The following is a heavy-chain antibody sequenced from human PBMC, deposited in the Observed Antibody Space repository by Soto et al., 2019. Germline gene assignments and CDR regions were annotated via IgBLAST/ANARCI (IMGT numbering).Heavy chain of an antibody. CDR1: GFTFSNAW. Sequence: GGSLRLSCAASGFTFSNAWMNWVRQAPGKGLEWVGRIKSKTDGGTTDYAAPVKGRFTISRDDSKNTLYLQMNSLKTEDTAVYYCTTESDYGDTMDAFDIWGQGTMVTVSS. CDR2: IKSKTDGGTT. CDR3: TTESDYGDTMDAFDI. D-gene: IGHD4-17*01. J-gene: IGHJ3*02. V-gene: IGHV3-15*07.